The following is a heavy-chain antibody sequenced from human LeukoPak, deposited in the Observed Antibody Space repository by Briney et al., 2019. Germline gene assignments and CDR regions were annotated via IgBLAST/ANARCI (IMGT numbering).Heavy chain of an antibody. CDR3: ARDLSDDYSLDY. V-gene: IGHV3-48*04. CDR1: GFTFSSYS. Sequence: GASLRLSCAASGFTFSSYSMNWVHQAPGKGLEWVSYISSSSNTIYYADSVKGRFTISRDNAKNSLFLQMNSLRAEDTAVYYCARDLSDDYSLDYWGQGTLVSVSS. CDR2: ISSSSNTI. D-gene: IGHD3-16*01. J-gene: IGHJ4*02.